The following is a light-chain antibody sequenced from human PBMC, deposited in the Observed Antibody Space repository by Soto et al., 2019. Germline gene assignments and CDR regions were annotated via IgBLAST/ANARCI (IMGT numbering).Light chain of an antibody. V-gene: IGKV1-5*01. CDR2: DAS. J-gene: IGKJ5*01. CDR3: QLFKFFPIT. Sequence: IQNTHTLYPLSSSIRERETITCLSSHNIDRWLAWYQQKPGKAPKLLIYDASTLETGVPSRFSGSGSGTDFTLTISSLQPEDFATYYCQLFKFFPITFGQGGRLENK. CDR1: HNIDRW.